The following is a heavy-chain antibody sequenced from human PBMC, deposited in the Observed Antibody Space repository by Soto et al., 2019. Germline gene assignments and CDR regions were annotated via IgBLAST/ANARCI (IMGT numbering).Heavy chain of an antibody. Sequence: GASVKVSCKASGYTFTSYGISWVRQAPGQGLEWMGWISAYNGNTNYAQKLQGRVTMTTDTSTSTAYMELRSLRSDDTAVYYCARASRILTTLTTWWDSRWFDPWGQGTLVTVSS. V-gene: IGHV1-18*01. CDR3: ARASRILTTLTTWWDSRWFDP. CDR2: ISAYNGNT. CDR1: GYTFTSYG. J-gene: IGHJ5*02. D-gene: IGHD4-17*01.